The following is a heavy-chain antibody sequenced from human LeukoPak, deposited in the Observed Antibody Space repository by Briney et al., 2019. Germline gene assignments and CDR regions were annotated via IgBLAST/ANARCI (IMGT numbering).Heavy chain of an antibody. CDR2: ISGSGGST. D-gene: IGHD1-26*01. Sequence: PGASLRLSCAASGFTFSSYAVSWVRQAPGKGLEWVSAISGSGGSTYYADSVKGRFTISRDNSKNTLYLQMNSLRAEYTAVYYCAKDVMNSGSWGDYWGQGTLVTVSS. CDR3: AKDVMNSGSWGDY. CDR1: GFTFSSYA. V-gene: IGHV3-23*01. J-gene: IGHJ4*02.